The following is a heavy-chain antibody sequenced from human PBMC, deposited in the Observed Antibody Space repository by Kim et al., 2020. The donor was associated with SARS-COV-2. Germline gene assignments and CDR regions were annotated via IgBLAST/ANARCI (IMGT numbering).Heavy chain of an antibody. J-gene: IGHJ3*01. CDR1: GGSITTGSYY. V-gene: IGHV4-31*03. CDR2: MHHNGDT. Sequence: SETLSLTCIVSGGSITTGSYYWSWIRQHPGKGLEYIGYMHHNGDTYSNPPLKSRVTISVDTSKNQFSLRLNSVTAADTAVFYFARDSPVTTPWAFAVWG. D-gene: IGHD4-17*01. CDR3: ARDSPVTTPWAFAV.